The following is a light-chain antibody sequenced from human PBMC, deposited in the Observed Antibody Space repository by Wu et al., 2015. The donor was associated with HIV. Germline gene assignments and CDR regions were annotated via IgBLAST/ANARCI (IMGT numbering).Light chain of an antibody. V-gene: IGKV3-20*01. J-gene: IGKJ1*01. CDR1: QSVNSNS. CDR3: HQYGNSPRT. CDR2: STS. Sequence: EIVLTQSPGTLSLSPGQRVTLSCRASQSVNSNSLAWYQHKPGQAPRLLIHSTSSRASGTPDRFSGSGSGTDFTLTISRLEPEDFAVYYCHQYGNSPRTFGRGTKVEIK.